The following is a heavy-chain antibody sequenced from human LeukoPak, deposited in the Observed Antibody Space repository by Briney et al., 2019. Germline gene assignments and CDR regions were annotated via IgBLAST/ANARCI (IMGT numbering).Heavy chain of an antibody. D-gene: IGHD3-10*01. Sequence: SETLSLTCTVSGGSISSGSYYWSWIRQPAGKGLEWIGRIYTSGSTNYNPSLKSRVTISVDTSKNQFSLKLSSMTAADTAVYYCAREQAMVRGVIITPTYFDYWGQGTLVTVSS. V-gene: IGHV4-61*02. CDR2: IYTSGST. J-gene: IGHJ4*02. CDR1: GGSISSGSYY. CDR3: AREQAMVRGVIITPTYFDY.